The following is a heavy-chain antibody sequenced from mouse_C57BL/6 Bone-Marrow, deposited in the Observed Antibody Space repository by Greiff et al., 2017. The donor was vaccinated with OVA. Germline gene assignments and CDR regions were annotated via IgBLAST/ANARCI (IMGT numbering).Heavy chain of an antibody. CDR3: ANIYYYGSSYENAMDY. CDR2: INPSNGGT. CDR1: GYTFTSYW. V-gene: IGHV1-53*01. D-gene: IGHD1-1*01. Sequence: QVQLKQPGTELVKPGASVKLSCKASGYTFTSYWMHWVKQRPGQGLEWIGNINPSNGGTNYNEKFKSKATLTVDKSSSTAYMQLSSLTSEDSAVYYCANIYYYGSSYENAMDYWGQGTSVTVSS. J-gene: IGHJ4*01.